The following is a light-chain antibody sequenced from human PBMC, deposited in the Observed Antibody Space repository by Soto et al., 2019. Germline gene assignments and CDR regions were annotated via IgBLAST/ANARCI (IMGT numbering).Light chain of an antibody. CDR3: QQHNNWPPHT. V-gene: IGKV3-15*01. CDR2: GAS. Sequence: EIVMTQSPATLSVSPGERATLSCRASQSVSSNLAWYQQKPGQAPRLLIYGASTRATGIPARFSGSGSGTEFTLTISSLQSEDFAVYYCQQHNNWPPHTFGQGTKLEI. CDR1: QSVSSN. J-gene: IGKJ2*01.